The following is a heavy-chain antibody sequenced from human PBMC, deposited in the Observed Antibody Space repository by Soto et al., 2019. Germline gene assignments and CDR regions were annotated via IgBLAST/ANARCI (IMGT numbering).Heavy chain of an antibody. D-gene: IGHD3-10*01. V-gene: IGHV3-7*01. J-gene: IGHJ6*03. CDR1: GFTCSSYW. Sequence: GGSLRLSCAASGFTCSSYWMSWVRQAPGKGLEWVANIKQDGSEKYYVDSVKGRFTISRDNAKNSLYLQMNSLRAEDTAVYYCARPLWFGDDMDVWGKGTTVTVSS. CDR2: IKQDGSEK. CDR3: ARPLWFGDDMDV.